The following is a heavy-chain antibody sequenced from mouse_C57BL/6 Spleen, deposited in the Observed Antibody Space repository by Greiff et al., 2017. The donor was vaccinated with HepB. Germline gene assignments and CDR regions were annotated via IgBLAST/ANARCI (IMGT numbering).Heavy chain of an antibody. CDR2: IYPGSGST. CDR1: GYTFTSYW. V-gene: IGHV1-55*01. CDR3: ASDYHYYGSSYGYFDV. D-gene: IGHD1-1*01. J-gene: IGHJ1*03. Sequence: VQLQQSGAELVKPGASVKMSCKASGYTFTSYWITWVKQRPGQGLEWIGDIYPGSGSTNYSEKFKSKATLTVDTSSSTAYMQLSSLTSEDSAVYYCASDYHYYGSSYGYFDVWGTGTTVTVSS.